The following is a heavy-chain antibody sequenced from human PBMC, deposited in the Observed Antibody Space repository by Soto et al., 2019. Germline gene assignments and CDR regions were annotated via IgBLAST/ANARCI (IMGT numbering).Heavy chain of an antibody. J-gene: IGHJ4*02. V-gene: IGHV3-33*01. CDR2: IWNDGSNT. CDR1: GFIFSSFG. Sequence: QVQLVESGGGVVQPGRSLRLSWVVSGFIFSSFGMHWVRQAPGKGLEWVGFIWNDGSNTDYVDSVKGRFTISRDKYKNTLYLHMNIMRDEDTAVYYCASGGLSGSQPEFYNWGQRTLVTVSS. CDR3: ASGGLSGSQPEFYN. D-gene: IGHD1-26*01.